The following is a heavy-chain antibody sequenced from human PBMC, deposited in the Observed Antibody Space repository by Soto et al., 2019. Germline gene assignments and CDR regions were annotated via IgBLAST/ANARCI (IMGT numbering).Heavy chain of an antibody. CDR3: ATPYYFNH. CDR2: ISDDSSYI. V-gene: IGHV3-21*06. D-gene: IGHD3-16*01. CDR1: GFMFSAYT. Sequence: GGSLRLFCAASGFMFSAYTMNWVRQAPGKGLEWLSSISDDSSYIDYADSLRGRFTVSRDNARNSLYLQIDSLGVEDTAVYYCATPYYFNHWGPGTLVTVSS. J-gene: IGHJ1*01.